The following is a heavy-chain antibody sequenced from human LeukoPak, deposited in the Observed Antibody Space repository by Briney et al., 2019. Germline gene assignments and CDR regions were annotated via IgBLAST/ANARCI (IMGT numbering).Heavy chain of an antibody. CDR2: ISSSSSYI. D-gene: IGHD1-26*01. CDR3: ARDQREWELLTAFDY. CDR1: GFTFDDYG. Sequence: PGGSLRLSCAASGFTFDDYGMSWVRQAPGKGLEWVSSISSSSSYIYYADSVKGRFTISRGNAKNSLYLQMNSLRAEDTAVYYCARDQREWELLTAFDYWGQGTLVTVSS. V-gene: IGHV3-21*01. J-gene: IGHJ4*02.